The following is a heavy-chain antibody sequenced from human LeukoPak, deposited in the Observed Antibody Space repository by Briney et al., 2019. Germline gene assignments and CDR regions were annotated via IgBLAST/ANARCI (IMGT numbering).Heavy chain of an antibody. CDR3: ASSHDSSGYYLPEAFDI. CDR2: IIPIFGTA. D-gene: IGHD3-22*01. Sequence: GASVKVSCKASGGTFSSYAISWVRQAPGQGLEWMGGIIPIFGTANYAQKFQGRVTITTDESTSTAYMELSSLRSEDTAVYYCASSHDSSGYYLPEAFDIWGQGTMVTVSS. J-gene: IGHJ3*02. V-gene: IGHV1-69*05. CDR1: GGTFSSYA.